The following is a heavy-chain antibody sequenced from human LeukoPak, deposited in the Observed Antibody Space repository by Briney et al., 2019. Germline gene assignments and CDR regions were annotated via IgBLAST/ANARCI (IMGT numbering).Heavy chain of an antibody. CDR3: AKDAAVAGTKNY. CDR2: ISGSGGSA. J-gene: IGHJ4*02. V-gene: IGHV3-23*01. CDR1: GFTFSSYA. Sequence: GGSLRLSCAASGFTFSSYAMSWVRQAPGKGLEWVSAISGSGGSAYYADSVKGRFTISRDNSKNTLYLQMNSLRAEDTVVYYCAKDAAVAGTKNYWGQGTLVTVSS. D-gene: IGHD6-19*01.